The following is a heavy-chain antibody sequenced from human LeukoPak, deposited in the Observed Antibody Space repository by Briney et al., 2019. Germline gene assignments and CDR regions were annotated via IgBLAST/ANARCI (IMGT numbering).Heavy chain of an antibody. Sequence: GGSLRLSCVGSGVTFSTYWMHWVRQAPGKGLEYVSAISGDGITTYYADSVKGRFTISRDNSKNTLYLQMSSLRAEDTALYYCVKDSLPGDSPFDYWGQGTLVTVSS. D-gene: IGHD7-27*01. CDR2: ISGDGITT. CDR3: VKDSLPGDSPFDY. V-gene: IGHV3-64D*06. CDR1: GVTFSTYW. J-gene: IGHJ4*02.